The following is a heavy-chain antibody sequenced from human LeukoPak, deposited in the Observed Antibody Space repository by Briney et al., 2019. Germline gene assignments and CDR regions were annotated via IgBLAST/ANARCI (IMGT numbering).Heavy chain of an antibody. CDR2: IYYSGST. V-gene: IGHV4-30-4*01. CDR3: ARAPGYGDYEGAFDI. J-gene: IGHJ3*02. CDR1: GGSISSGDYY. Sequence: SETLSPTCTVSGGSISSGDYYWSWIRQPPGKGLEWIGYIYYSGSTYYNPSLKSRVTISVDTSKNQFSLKLSSVTAADTAVYYCARAPGYGDYEGAFDIWGQGTMVTVSS. D-gene: IGHD4-17*01.